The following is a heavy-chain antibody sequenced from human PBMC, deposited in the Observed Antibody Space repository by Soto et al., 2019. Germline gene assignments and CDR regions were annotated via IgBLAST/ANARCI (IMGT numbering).Heavy chain of an antibody. V-gene: IGHV1-2*04. Sequence: ASVKVSCKASGYTFTGYYMHWVRQAPGQGLEWMGWINPNSGGTNYAQKFQGWVTMTRDTSISTAYMELSRLRSDDTAVYYCARVGDSDYGGKTTPYYYYGMDVWGQGTTVTVSS. CDR3: ARVGDSDYGGKTTPYYYYGMDV. D-gene: IGHD4-17*01. CDR2: INPNSGGT. J-gene: IGHJ6*02. CDR1: GYTFTGYY.